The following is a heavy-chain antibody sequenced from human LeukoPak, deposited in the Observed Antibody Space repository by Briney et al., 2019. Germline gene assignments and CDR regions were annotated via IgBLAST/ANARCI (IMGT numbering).Heavy chain of an antibody. Sequence: GGSLRLSCAVSGFTFSKAWMSWVRQTPGKGLEWVGRILSNIDGGTTDYAAPVKGRFTISRDDSKSTLYLQMNSLRAEDTAVYYCAKAHYYGSGILDYWGQGTLVTVSS. D-gene: IGHD3-10*01. CDR3: AKAHYYGSGILDY. CDR1: GFTFSKAW. J-gene: IGHJ4*02. V-gene: IGHV3-15*01. CDR2: ILSNIDGGTT.